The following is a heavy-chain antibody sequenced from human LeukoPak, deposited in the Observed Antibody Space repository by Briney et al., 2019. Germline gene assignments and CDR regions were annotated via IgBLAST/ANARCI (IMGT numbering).Heavy chain of an antibody. CDR1: GGSFSDNY. CDR2: INHRGTT. CDR3: ARRRRHEFTYGYVFYFDY. J-gene: IGHJ4*02. Sequence: PSETLSLTCVVYGGSFSDNYWTWIRQPPGKGPEWIGEINHRGTTSCNPSLQSRVTVSVDTSKNQFSLKLSSVTAADTAVYYCARRRRHEFTYGYVFYFDYWGQGTLVTVSS. D-gene: IGHD3-16*01. V-gene: IGHV4-34*01.